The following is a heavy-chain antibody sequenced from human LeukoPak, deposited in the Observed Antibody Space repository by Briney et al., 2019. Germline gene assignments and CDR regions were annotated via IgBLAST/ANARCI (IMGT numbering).Heavy chain of an antibody. J-gene: IGHJ4*02. CDR1: GYTLTELS. D-gene: IGHD2-2*01. Sequence: GASVKVSCKVSGYTLTELSMHWVRQAPGKGLEWMGGFDPEDGETIYAQKFQGRVTITRDTSASTAYMELSSLRSEDTAVYYCATTKVRVVVPAAMFYWGQGTLVTVSS. V-gene: IGHV1-24*01. CDR3: ATTKVRVVVPAAMFY. CDR2: FDPEDGET.